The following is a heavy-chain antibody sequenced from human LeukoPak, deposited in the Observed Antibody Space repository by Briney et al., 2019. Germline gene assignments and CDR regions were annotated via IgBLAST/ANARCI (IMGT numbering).Heavy chain of an antibody. J-gene: IGHJ4*02. CDR1: GFTFSSYA. V-gene: IGHV3-23*01. CDR2: ISGSGGST. D-gene: IGHD3-10*01. Sequence: EGSLRLSCAASGFTFSSYAMSWVRQAPGKGLEWVSAISGSGGSTYYADSVKGRFTISRDNSKNTLYLQMNSLRAEDTAVYSCARGGTMYYGSGNFDYWGQGTLVTVSS. CDR3: ARGGTMYYGSGNFDY.